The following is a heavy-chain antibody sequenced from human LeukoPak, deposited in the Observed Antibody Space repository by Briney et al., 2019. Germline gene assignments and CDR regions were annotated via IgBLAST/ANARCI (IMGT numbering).Heavy chain of an antibody. Sequence: GASVKVSCKASGYTFTSYGISWVRQAPGQGLEWMGWISAYNGNTNYAQKLQGRVTMTTDTSTSTAYMELRSLRSDDTAVYYCARERDHDILTGYYGYYYGMDVWGKGTTVTVSS. J-gene: IGHJ6*04. CDR1: GYTFTSYG. D-gene: IGHD3-9*01. CDR2: ISAYNGNT. V-gene: IGHV1-18*04. CDR3: ARERDHDILTGYYGYYYGMDV.